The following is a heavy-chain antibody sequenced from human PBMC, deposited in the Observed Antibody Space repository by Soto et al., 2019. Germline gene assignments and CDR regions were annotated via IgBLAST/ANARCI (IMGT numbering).Heavy chain of an antibody. J-gene: IGHJ4*02. CDR3: ARRDSGSGGFDY. D-gene: IGHD2-15*01. CDR2: INAGNGYP. CDR1: GYIFTNYA. V-gene: IGHV1-3*01. Sequence: QVQLVQSGAEVKKPGASVKVSCKTSGYIFTNYALHWVRQAPGQRLEWMGWINAGNGYPEYSQKFQGRVTITRDTSASTVYMELNSLRSEDTAVYYCARRDSGSGGFDYWGQGTLLTVSS.